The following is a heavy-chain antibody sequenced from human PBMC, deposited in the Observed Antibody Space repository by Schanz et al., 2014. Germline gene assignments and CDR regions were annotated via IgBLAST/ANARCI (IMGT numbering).Heavy chain of an antibody. CDR3: AKYGEGYSYGFVEY. Sequence: VRLVESGGGVVRPGGSLRLSCAASGFSFSIFAMTWVRQAPGQGLEWVSTISGSGGDTYPADSVKGRFTISRDNSNNTLYLQMKSLRAEDTAVYYCAKYGEGYSYGFVEYWGQGILVTVSS. J-gene: IGHJ4*02. CDR1: GFSFSIFA. D-gene: IGHD5-18*01. CDR2: ISGSGGDT. V-gene: IGHV3-23*04.